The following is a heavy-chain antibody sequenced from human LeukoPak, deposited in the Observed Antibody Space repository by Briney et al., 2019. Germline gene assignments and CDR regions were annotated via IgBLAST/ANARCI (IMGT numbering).Heavy chain of an antibody. CDR2: INSDGSST. D-gene: IGHD6-13*01. Sequence: GGSLRLSCAASGFTFSSYWMHWVRQAPGKGLVWVSRINSDGSSTNYADSVKGRFTISRGNAENTLYLQMNSLRAEDTAVYYCARKAAGLTSDYWGQGTLVTVSS. CDR3: ARKAAGLTSDY. J-gene: IGHJ4*02. CDR1: GFTFSSYW. V-gene: IGHV3-74*01.